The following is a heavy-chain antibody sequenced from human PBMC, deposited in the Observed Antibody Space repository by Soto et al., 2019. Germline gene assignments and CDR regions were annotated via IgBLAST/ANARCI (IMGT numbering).Heavy chain of an antibody. D-gene: IGHD6-19*01. CDR3: ARDRHAYSSGWYGSAFDI. J-gene: IGHJ3*02. Sequence: GGSLRLSCAASGFTFSSYSMNWVRQAPGKGLEWVSSISSSSSYIYYADSVKGRFTISRDNAKNSLYLQMNSLRAEDTAVYYCARDRHAYSSGWYGSAFDIWGQGTMVTVSS. CDR2: ISSSSSYI. V-gene: IGHV3-21*01. CDR1: GFTFSSYS.